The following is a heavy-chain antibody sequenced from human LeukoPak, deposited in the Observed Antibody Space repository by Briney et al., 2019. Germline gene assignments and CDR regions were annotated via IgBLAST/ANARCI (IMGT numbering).Heavy chain of an antibody. J-gene: IGHJ3*02. CDR3: ARVVHEGYCSGGSCPRYAFDI. V-gene: IGHV4-59*01. CDR2: IYYSGST. D-gene: IGHD2-15*01. CDR1: GGSISSYY. Sequence: SETLSLTCSVSGGSISSYYWSWIRQPPGKGLEWIGYIYYSGSTNYNPSLKSRVTISVDTSKNQFSLKLSSVTAADTAVYYCARVVHEGYCSGGSCPRYAFDIWGQGTMVTVSS.